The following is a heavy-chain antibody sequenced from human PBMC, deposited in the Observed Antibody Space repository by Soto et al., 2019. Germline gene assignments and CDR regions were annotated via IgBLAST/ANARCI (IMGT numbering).Heavy chain of an antibody. CDR1: GDSVSSNSAA. D-gene: IGHD2-15*01. V-gene: IGHV6-1*01. J-gene: IGHJ5*02. CDR2: TYYRSKWYK. Sequence: SQTLSLTCAISGDSVSSNSAAWNWIRQSPSRGLEWLGGTYYRSKWYKEYAASVRSRITINPDTSKNQFSLQLNSVSPEDTAVYYCARTVGWLDPWGQGTLVTVSS. CDR3: ARTVGWLDP.